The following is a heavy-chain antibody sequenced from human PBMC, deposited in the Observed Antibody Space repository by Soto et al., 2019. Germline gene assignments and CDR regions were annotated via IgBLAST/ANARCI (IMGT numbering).Heavy chain of an antibody. J-gene: IGHJ4*02. CDR3: ARPLDYGDYLSVY. Sequence: GGSLRLSCAASGFTFSSYGMNWVRQAPGKGLEWLSYIGGYTTTIYYADSVKGRFTISRDNVKNSLYLQMNSLRAEDTAMYYCARPLDYGDYLSVYWGQGTLVTVSS. CDR2: IGGYTTTI. V-gene: IGHV3-48*01. D-gene: IGHD4-17*01. CDR1: GFTFSSYG.